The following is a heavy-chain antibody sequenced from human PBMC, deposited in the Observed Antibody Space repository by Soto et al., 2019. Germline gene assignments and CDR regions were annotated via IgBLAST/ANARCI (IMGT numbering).Heavy chain of an antibody. CDR1: GFIVSDTY. Sequence: GGSLRLSCTASGFIVSDTYMDWVRQAPGKGLEWVSVISNRGDTHYADSVRGRFSLSRDVADNTLHLQMNNLRVEDTAVYYCAREPRYCRGGSCSITGDAFDIWGQGTMVTVSS. CDR3: AREPRYCRGGSCSITGDAFDI. D-gene: IGHD2-15*01. CDR2: ISNRGDT. J-gene: IGHJ3*02. V-gene: IGHV3-66*01.